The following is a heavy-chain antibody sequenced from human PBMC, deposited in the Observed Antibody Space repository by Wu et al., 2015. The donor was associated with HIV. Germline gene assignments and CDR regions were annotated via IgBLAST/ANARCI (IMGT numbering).Heavy chain of an antibody. CDR3: AREWDYIWSVSGWFDP. CDR1: GYTFTDYY. D-gene: IGHD3-16*01. Sequence: QVQLVQSGAEVKKPGASVKVSCKASGYTFTDYYIHWVRQAPGQGLEWMAWINPSSGGTKYAQKFQGRVTVTRDTSITTTYMELGRMTSDDTAVYYCAREWDYIWSVSGWFDPGAREPWSPSPQ. J-gene: IGHJ5*02. CDR2: INPSSGGT. V-gene: IGHV1-2*02.